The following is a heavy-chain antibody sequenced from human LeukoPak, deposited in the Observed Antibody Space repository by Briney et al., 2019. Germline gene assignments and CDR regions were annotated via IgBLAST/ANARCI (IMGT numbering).Heavy chain of an antibody. V-gene: IGHV3-30*02. D-gene: IGHD2-15*01. CDR2: IRYDGSEK. Sequence: GGSLRLSCAVAGFTFKTAGMHWVRQAPGKFLKSLAFIRYDGSEKFYAGSVKGRFTISRDDSENTLYLYMNSLTPEDTAVYSCARGFRLTPPNDAFDAWGQGTMVAVSS. CDR3: ARGFRLTPPNDAFDA. J-gene: IGHJ3*01. CDR1: GFTFKTAG.